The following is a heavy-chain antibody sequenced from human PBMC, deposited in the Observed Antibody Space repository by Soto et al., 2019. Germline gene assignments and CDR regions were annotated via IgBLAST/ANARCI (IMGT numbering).Heavy chain of an antibody. D-gene: IGHD6-25*01. J-gene: IGHJ4*02. CDR1: GASISSTSYY. V-gene: IGHV4-39*01. CDR3: ARRPAAGPSVGY. CDR2: IHDSGST. Sequence: QLQLQESGPGLVKPSETLSLTCTVSGASISSTSYYWGWIRQPPGKGLEWIGSIHDSGSTYYNPSLKNRVTINVEGAENHFSLKLTSATAADTAVYYCARRPAAGPSVGYWGEGTMVTV.